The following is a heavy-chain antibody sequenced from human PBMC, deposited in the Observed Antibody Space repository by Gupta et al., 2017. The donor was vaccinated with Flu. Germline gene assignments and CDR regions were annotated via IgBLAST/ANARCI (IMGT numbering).Heavy chain of an antibody. CDR3: AKGGHFSFYDH. V-gene: IGHV3-23*01. CDR1: GLTFGSYA. D-gene: IGHD2/OR15-2a*01. J-gene: IGHJ4*02. CDR2: ISGNGDDP. Sequence: EVQLLDSGGGLVQPGGSLSLSCAASGLTFGSYAMTGVRQVPGKGLEWVSTISGNGDDPFYADSVRGRFTISRDNSRNTAYLLMNSLRAEDTAVYYCAKGGHFSFYDHWGQGTLVTVSS.